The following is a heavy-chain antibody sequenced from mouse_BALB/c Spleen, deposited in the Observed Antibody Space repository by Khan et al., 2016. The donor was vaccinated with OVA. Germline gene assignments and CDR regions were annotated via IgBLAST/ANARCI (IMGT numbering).Heavy chain of an antibody. CDR3: AKPTDCSYVMVY. CDR2: INTYTGEP. J-gene: IGHJ4*01. Sequence: QVQLQQPGPELKKPGETVKTPCKALGYTSRSFGMNWVKQAPGKGLKWMGWINTYTGEPTFADDSKGRYVSSLETSSNNAYFQINNLNNEDTATYYCAKPTDCSYVMVYWGQGTSVTVSS. V-gene: IGHV9-3-1*01. CDR1: GYTSRSFG.